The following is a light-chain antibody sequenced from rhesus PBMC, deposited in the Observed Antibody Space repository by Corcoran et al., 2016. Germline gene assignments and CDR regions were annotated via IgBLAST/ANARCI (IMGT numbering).Light chain of an antibody. CDR2: GAS. CDR3: QHDHNWPYS. Sequence: EIVLTQSPATLSLSPGERATLSCRASQSVSSRLAWYEQRPGQVSRLHIDGASTRAAGIPDRFSGSGSGTDFTLTISSLEPEDFSVFYCQHDHNWPYSFGQGTTVDI. J-gene: IGKJ2*01. CDR1: QSVSSR. V-gene: IGKV3-42*03.